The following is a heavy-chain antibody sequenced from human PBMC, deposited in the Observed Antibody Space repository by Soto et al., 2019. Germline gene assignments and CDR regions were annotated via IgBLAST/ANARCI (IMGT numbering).Heavy chain of an antibody. J-gene: IGHJ3*02. D-gene: IGHD1-1*01. Sequence: QVQLVESGGGVVQPGRSLRLSCAASGFTFSSYGMHWVRQAPGKGLEWVAVIWYDGSNKYYADSVKGRFTISRDNSKNTLYLQMNSLRAEDTAVYYCARTSRREYDAFDIWGQGTMVTVSS. CDR2: IWYDGSNK. CDR1: GFTFSSYG. V-gene: IGHV3-33*01. CDR3: ARTSRREYDAFDI.